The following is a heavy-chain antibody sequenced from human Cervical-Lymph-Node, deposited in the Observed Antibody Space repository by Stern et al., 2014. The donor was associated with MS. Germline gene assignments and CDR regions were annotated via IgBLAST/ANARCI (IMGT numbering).Heavy chain of an antibody. CDR3: ASGGWGV. D-gene: IGHD3-16*01. V-gene: IGHV3-21*01. Sequence: EVQLVQSGGGLVKPGGSLRLSCAASGLTFSSHSMNWVSQAPGKGLEWVSSISSSSTYIFYADSVKGRSTISRDDAKNSLYLQMNSLRVEDTAVYYCASGGWGVWGQGTMVTVSA. J-gene: IGHJ3*01. CDR2: ISSSSTYI. CDR1: GLTFSSHS.